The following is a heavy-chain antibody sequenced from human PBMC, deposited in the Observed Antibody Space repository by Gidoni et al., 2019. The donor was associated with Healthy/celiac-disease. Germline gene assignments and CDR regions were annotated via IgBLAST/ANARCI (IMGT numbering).Heavy chain of an antibody. CDR2: SNHSGST. J-gene: IGHJ6*03. D-gene: IGHD1-26*01. V-gene: IGHV4-34*01. CDR1: GGSFRGYY. CDR3: ASVWWEPYYYYYMDV. Sequence: QVQLQQWGAGLLKPSETLSLTCAVYGGSFRGYYWSWIRQPPGKGLEWIGESNHSGSTNYNPSLKSRVTISVDTSKNQFSLKLSSVTAADTAVYYCASVWWEPYYYYYMDVWGKGTTVTVSS.